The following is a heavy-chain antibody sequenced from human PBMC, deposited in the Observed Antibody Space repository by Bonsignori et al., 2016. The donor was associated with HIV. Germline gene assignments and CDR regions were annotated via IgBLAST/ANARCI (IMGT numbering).Heavy chain of an antibody. J-gene: IGHJ6*03. D-gene: IGHD6-13*01. CDR3: ARNGGSSWYNDYYYYMDV. V-gene: IGHV4-59*01. Sequence: WIRQPPGKGLEWIGYIYYSGSTNYNPSLKSRVTISVDTSKNQFSLKLSSVTAADTAVYYCARNGGSSWYNDYYYYMDVWGKGTTVTVSS. CDR2: IYYSGST.